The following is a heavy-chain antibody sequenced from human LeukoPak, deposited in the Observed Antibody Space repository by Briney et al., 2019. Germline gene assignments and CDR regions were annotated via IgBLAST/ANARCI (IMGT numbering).Heavy chain of an antibody. CDR1: GFTFSSYW. V-gene: IGHV3-7*01. Sequence: GGSLRLSCAASGFTFSSYWMSWVRQAPGKGLEWVANIKQDGSEKYYVDSVKGRFTISRDNAKNSLYLQMNSLRAEDTAVYYAASPRPTTGDAFDIWGQGTMVTVSS. D-gene: IGHD1-14*01. CDR3: ASPRPTTGDAFDI. CDR2: IKQDGSEK. J-gene: IGHJ3*02.